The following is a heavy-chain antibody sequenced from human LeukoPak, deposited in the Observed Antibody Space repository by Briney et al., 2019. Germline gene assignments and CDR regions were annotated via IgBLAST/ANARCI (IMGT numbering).Heavy chain of an antibody. CDR1: GYMFTTYY. J-gene: IGHJ5*02. CDR3: ARGRASLTAWFVP. CDR2: IDPNSGAT. D-gene: IGHD1-20*01. Sequence: ASVKVSCKASGYMFTTYYMHWVRQAPGQGLEWMGWIDPNSGATDSAQKFQGRVTVTRDTSINTVYMELSRLTSDDTAVYYCARGRASLTAWFVPWGQGTLVTVSS. V-gene: IGHV1-2*02.